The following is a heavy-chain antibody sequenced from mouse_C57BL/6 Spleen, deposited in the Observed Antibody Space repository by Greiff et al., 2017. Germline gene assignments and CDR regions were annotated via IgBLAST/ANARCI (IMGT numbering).Heavy chain of an antibody. V-gene: IGHV1-15*01. D-gene: IGHD1-1*01. Sequence: QVQLQQSGAELVRPGASVTLSCKASGYTFTDYEMHWVKQTPVHGLEWIGAIDPETGGTAYNQKFKGKAILTADKSSSTAYMELRSLTSEDSAVYYCTRSHYYGSSYWYFDVWGTGTTVTVSS. J-gene: IGHJ1*03. CDR1: GYTFTDYE. CDR3: TRSHYYGSSYWYFDV. CDR2: IDPETGGT.